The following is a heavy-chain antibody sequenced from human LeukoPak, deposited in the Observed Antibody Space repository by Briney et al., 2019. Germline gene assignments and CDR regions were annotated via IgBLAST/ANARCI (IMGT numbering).Heavy chain of an antibody. CDR1: GGSISSGGYY. CDR3: AREVIVVVPAASRWFDP. D-gene: IGHD2-2*01. V-gene: IGHV4-31*03. J-gene: IGHJ5*02. Sequence: SQTLSLTCTVSGGSISSGGYYWSWIRQHPGKGLEWIGYIYYSGSTYYNPSLKSRVTISVDTSKNQFSLKLSSVTAADTAVNYCAREVIVVVPAASRWFDPWGQGTLVTVSS. CDR2: IYYSGST.